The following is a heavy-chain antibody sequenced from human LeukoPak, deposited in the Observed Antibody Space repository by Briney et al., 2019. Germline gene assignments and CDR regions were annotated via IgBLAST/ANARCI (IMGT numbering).Heavy chain of an antibody. V-gene: IGHV3-23*01. CDR2: SGNAGDT. J-gene: IGHJ4*02. CDR3: AKKTPGNYPYDC. CDR1: GFTFDGSA. Sequence: GGSLRLSCAASGFTFDGSAMNWVRQAPGKGLEWVSASGNAGDTYYADSVKGRFTISRDNSKKMLFLQLTSLRAEDTAVDNCAKKTPGNYPYDCWRQRTLVTVSP. D-gene: IGHD3-22*01.